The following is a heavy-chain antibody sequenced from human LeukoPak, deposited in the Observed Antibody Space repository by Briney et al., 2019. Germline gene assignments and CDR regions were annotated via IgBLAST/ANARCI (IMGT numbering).Heavy chain of an antibody. V-gene: IGHV6-1*01. Sequence: QTLSLTCAISVVTVSSSGDAWNCMWQCPPRGLERLGRTYYRSNDYAVSVKTRMTINVATSTNQVSLQLSSVTPEDTAVYYCARGRNNAFDIWGQGTTVTVS. CDR1: VVTVSSSGDA. CDR3: ARGRNNAFDI. J-gene: IGHJ3*02. CDR2: TYYRSN. D-gene: IGHD1/OR15-1a*01.